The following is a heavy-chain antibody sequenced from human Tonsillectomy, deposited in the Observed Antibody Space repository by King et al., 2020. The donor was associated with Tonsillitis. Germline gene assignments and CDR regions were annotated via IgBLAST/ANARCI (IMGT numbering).Heavy chain of an antibody. Sequence: EVQLVESGGGLVQPGGSLRLSCAASGFTFSGYWMHWVRQAPGKGLVWVSRINSDGDSTDYADSVKGRFTISRYNAKDTLFLQMNSLRAEDTAVYYCAKNWGLWFGGQGTLVTVSS. CDR3: AKNWGLWF. D-gene: IGHD3-10*01. CDR1: GFTFSGYW. J-gene: IGHJ4*02. V-gene: IGHV3-74*01. CDR2: INSDGDST.